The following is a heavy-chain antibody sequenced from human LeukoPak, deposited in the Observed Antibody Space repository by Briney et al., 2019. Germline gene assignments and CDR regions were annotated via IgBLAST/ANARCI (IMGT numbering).Heavy chain of an antibody. V-gene: IGHV3-53*01. CDR2: IYSGGST. J-gene: IGHJ4*02. Sequence: GGSLRLSCAASGFTVSSNYMSWVRQAPGKGLEWVSVIYSGGSTYYADSVKGRFTISRDNSKNTLYLQMNSLRAEDTAVYYCATWHRLNRVFLWGQGTLVTVSS. D-gene: IGHD2-8*01. CDR1: GFTVSSNY. CDR3: ATWHRLNRVFL.